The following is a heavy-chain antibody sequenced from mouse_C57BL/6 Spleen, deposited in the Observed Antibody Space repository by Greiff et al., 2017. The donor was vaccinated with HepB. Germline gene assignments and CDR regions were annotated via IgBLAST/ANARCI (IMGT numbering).Heavy chain of an antibody. CDR1: GFTFSDYG. J-gene: IGHJ4*01. Sequence: EVMLVESGGGLVKPGGSLKLSCAASGFTFSDYGMHWVRQAPEKGLEWVAYISSGSSTIYYADTVKGRFTISRDNAKNTLFLQMTSLRSEDTAMYYCARPLYGNYVGYAMDYWGQGTSVTVSS. CDR2: ISSGSSTI. D-gene: IGHD2-1*01. V-gene: IGHV5-17*01. CDR3: ARPLYGNYVGYAMDY.